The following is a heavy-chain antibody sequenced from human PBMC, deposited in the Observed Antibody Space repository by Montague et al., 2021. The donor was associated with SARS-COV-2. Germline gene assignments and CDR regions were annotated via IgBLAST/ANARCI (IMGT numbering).Heavy chain of an antibody. D-gene: IGHD2-21*01. CDR2: IVDSDSST. CDR3: ARGVITPDY. V-gene: IGHV3-23*01. Sequence: SLRLSCAVSGFTFTSYAMSWVRQAPGKGLEWVSGIVDSDSSTHYSDSVKGLFTISRDNSKNMVYLQMNSLRAEDTAVYYCARGVITPDYWGQGTLVTVSS. CDR1: GFTFTSYA. J-gene: IGHJ4*02.